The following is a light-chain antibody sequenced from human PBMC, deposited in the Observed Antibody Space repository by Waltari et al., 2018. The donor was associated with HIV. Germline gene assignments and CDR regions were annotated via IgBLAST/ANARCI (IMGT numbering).Light chain of an antibody. V-gene: IGLV2-14*01. Sequence: QSALTQPASVSGSPGQSITISCTGTSSDVGGYNYVSWYQQHPGKAPKLMIFEVSNRPSGVSNRFSGSKSVNPAPLTISGLQAEDEADYYCSSYTTRSTPDPNWVFGGGTKLTVL. CDR3: SSYTTRSTPDPNWV. J-gene: IGLJ3*02. CDR2: EVS. CDR1: SSDVGGYNY.